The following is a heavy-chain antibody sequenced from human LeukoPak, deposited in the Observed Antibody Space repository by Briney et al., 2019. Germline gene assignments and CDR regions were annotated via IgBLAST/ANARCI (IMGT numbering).Heavy chain of an antibody. J-gene: IGHJ4*02. D-gene: IGHD5-18*01. CDR2: IYYSGST. V-gene: IGHV4-59*08. Sequence: SETLSLTCTVSGGSISSYYWNWIRQPPGKGLEWIGYIYYSGSTNYNPSLKSRVAISVDTSKNQFSLKLSSVTAADTAVYYCARLDTAMAMGYWGQGTLVTVSS. CDR1: GGSISSYY. CDR3: ARLDTAMAMGY.